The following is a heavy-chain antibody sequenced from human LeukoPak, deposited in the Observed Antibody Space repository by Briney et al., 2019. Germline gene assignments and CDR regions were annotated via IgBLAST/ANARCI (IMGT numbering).Heavy chain of an antibody. Sequence: PSEPLSLPCTVSGGSISSSRYYWGWIRQPPGKGLEWIGSIYYSGSTYYNPSLKSRVTISVDTSKNQFSLKLSSVTAADTAVYYCARHGQWHRSGWYRIGGVDYWGQGTLVTVSS. D-gene: IGHD6-19*01. CDR2: IYYSGST. CDR3: ARHGQWHRSGWYRIGGVDY. CDR1: GGSISSSRYY. J-gene: IGHJ4*02. V-gene: IGHV4-39*01.